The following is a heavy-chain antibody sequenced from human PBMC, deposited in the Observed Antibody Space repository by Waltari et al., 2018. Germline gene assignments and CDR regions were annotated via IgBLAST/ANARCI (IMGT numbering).Heavy chain of an antibody. CDR3: ARGYSGYQNWFDP. V-gene: IGHV3-7*03. D-gene: IGHD5-12*01. Sequence: EVQLVESGGGLVQPGGSLILSCEASGFTFSSYWMSWVRQAPGKGLEWVAHIKGDGSQKYYVESVKGRFTITRDNAKNSLYLQMTGLRAEDTAVYYCARGYSGYQNWFDPWGQGTLVTVSS. CDR2: IKGDGSQK. J-gene: IGHJ5*02. CDR1: GFTFSSYW.